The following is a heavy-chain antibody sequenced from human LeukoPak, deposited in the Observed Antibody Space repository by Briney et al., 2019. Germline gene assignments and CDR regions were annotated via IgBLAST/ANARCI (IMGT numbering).Heavy chain of an antibody. CDR2: INPNSGGT. J-gene: IGHJ5*02. V-gene: IGHV1-2*02. Sequence: ASVKVSCKASGYTFTGYYMHWVRQAPGQGLEWMGWINPNSGGTNYAQKFQGRVTMTRDTSISTAYMELSRLRSDDTAVYYCARSVLLWFGELSDPWGQGTLVTVSS. D-gene: IGHD3-10*01. CDR1: GYTFTGYY. CDR3: ARSVLLWFGELSDP.